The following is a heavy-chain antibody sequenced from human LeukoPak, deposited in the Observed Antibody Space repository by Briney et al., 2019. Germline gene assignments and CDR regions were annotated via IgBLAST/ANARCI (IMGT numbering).Heavy chain of an antibody. V-gene: IGHV4-4*02. Sequence: PSETLSLTCAVSGGSISSSNWWSWVRQSPGKGLEWIGEIYHSGTANYNPSLKSRLTISLDTSKNQFSLKLSSVTAADTAVYYCTGKYYYDSSGYYYADYWGQGTLVTVSS. CDR3: TGKYYYDSSGYYYADY. D-gene: IGHD3-22*01. CDR2: IYHSGTA. J-gene: IGHJ4*02. CDR1: GGSISSSNW.